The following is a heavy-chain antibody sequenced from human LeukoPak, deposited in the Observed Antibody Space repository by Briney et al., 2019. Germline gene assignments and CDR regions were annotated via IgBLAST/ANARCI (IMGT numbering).Heavy chain of an antibody. CDR3: AREVFVGVGDAFDI. D-gene: IGHD2-15*01. CDR2: INAGNGNT. J-gene: IGHJ3*02. CDR1: GYTFTSYA. Sequence: GASVKVSCKASGYTFTSYAMHWVRQAPGQRLEWMGWINAGNGNTKYSQKFQGRVTITRDTSASTAYMELSSLRSEDTAVYYCAREVFVGVGDAFDIWGQGTMVTVSS. V-gene: IGHV1-3*01.